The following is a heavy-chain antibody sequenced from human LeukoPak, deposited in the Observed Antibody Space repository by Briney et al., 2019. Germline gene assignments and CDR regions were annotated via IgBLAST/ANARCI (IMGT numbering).Heavy chain of an antibody. V-gene: IGHV4-31*03. D-gene: IGHD3-22*01. J-gene: IGHJ4*02. Sequence: SETLSLTCTVSGGSISSGGYYWSWIRQHPGKGLEWIGYIYYSGSTYYNPSLKSRVTISVATSKNQFSLKLSSVTAAATAVYYCARDRGTNYYDSSGLSYYFDYWGQGTLVTVSS. CDR3: ARDRGTNYYDSSGLSYYFDY. CDR2: IYYSGST. CDR1: GGSISSGGYY.